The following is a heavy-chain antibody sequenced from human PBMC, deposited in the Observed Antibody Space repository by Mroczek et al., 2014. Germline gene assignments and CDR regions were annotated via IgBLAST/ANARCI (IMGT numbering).Heavy chain of an antibody. J-gene: IGHJ4*02. V-gene: IGHV3-30-3*01. CDR1: GFTFSSYA. Sequence: ESGGGVVQPGRSLRLSCAASGFTFSSYAMHWVRQAPGKGLEWVAVISYDGSNKYYADSVKGRFTISRDNSKNTLYLQMNSLRAEDTAVYYCARDASGSYSRYYFDYWGQGTLVTVSS. CDR3: ARDASGSYSRYYFDY. CDR2: ISYDGSNK. D-gene: IGHD1-26*01.